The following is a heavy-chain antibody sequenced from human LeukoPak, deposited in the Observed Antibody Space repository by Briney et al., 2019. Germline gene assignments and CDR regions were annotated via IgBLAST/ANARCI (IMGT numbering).Heavy chain of an antibody. CDR3: ARGTWLVNYFDY. CDR2: IIPILGIA. D-gene: IGHD6-19*01. V-gene: IGHV1-69*04. CDR1: GGTFSSYA. Sequence: SVKVSCKASGGTFSSYAISWVRQAPGQGLEWMGRIIPILGIANYAQKFQGRVTITADKSTGTAYMELSSLRSEDTAVYYCARGTWLVNYFDYWGQGTLVTVSS. J-gene: IGHJ4*02.